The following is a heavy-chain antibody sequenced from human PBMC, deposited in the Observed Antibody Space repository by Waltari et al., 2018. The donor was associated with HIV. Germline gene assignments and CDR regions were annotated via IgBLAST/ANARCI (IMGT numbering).Heavy chain of an antibody. V-gene: IGHV4-4*02. Sequence: QVQMQESGPGLVKPSGTLSLTCFVSGGSINTTNWWSWVRQPPGKGLEWIGEIYHSGSANYNPSLDSRVTISIDKSQIHVSLKLTSVTAADTAVYYCVSPRGERRTSNWSFDYWGQGTLVTVSS. CDR2: IYHSGSA. CDR1: GGSINTTNW. CDR3: VSPRGERRTSNWSFDY. J-gene: IGHJ4*02. D-gene: IGHD6-13*01.